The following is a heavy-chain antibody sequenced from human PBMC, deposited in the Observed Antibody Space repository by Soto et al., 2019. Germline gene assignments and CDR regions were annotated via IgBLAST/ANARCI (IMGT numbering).Heavy chain of an antibody. CDR2: IFYRGGT. J-gene: IGHJ4*02. CDR1: GDSISTYY. D-gene: IGHD2-8*01. V-gene: IGHV4-59*01. CDR3: ARLQMVEKVVDY. Sequence: SETLSLTCTVSGDSISTYYWTWVRQPPGKGLEWIGYIFYRGGTAYNPSLKSRVTMSLDVSKKQISLKLTSVTAADSAAYFCARLQMVEKVVDYWGPGTLVTVS.